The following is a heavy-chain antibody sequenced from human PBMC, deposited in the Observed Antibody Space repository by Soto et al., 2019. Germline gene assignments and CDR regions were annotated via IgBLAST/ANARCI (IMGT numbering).Heavy chain of an antibody. CDR3: ARAPLAVQLGYYYYGMDV. CDR2: IYYSGST. Sequence: SATRALTCPVSGGSISSYYWSWIRQPPGKGLEWIGYIYYSGSTNYNPSLKSRVTISVDTSKNQFSLKLSSVTAADTAVYYCARAPLAVQLGYYYYGMDVWGQGTTVTVSS. D-gene: IGHD5-18*01. V-gene: IGHV4-59*01. CDR1: GGSISSYY. J-gene: IGHJ6*02.